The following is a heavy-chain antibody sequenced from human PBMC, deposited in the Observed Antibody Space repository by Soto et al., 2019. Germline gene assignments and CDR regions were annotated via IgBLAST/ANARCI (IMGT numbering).Heavy chain of an antibody. Sequence: EVQLVETGGGWIQPGGSLKLSCAASGFTVSSTYMSWVRQAPGKGLEWVSVLYGGGTTYYEGSVKGRFTISRDNSKNTLYLQLDSLRAEDTAVYYCARHPPTSSWPTALDYWGQGALVTVSS. D-gene: IGHD6-13*01. CDR1: GFTVSSTY. CDR3: ARHPPTSSWPTALDY. CDR2: LYGGGTT. V-gene: IGHV3-53*02. J-gene: IGHJ4*02.